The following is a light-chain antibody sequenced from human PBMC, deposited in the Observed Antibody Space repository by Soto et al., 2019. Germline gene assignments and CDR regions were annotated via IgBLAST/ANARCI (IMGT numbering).Light chain of an antibody. J-gene: IGKJ1*01. CDR3: QQYYRPWT. CDR1: QSVLYSSNNKNY. Sequence: DIVMTQSPDSLAVSLGERATINCKSSQSVLYSSNNKNYLAWYQQKPGQPPKLLICWAPTRESGVPDRFSGSGSGTDFTLTISSLQAEDVAVYYCQQYYRPWTFGQGTKVEIK. V-gene: IGKV4-1*01. CDR2: WAP.